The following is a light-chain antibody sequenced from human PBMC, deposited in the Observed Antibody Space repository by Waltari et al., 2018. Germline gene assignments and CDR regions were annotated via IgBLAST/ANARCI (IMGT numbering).Light chain of an antibody. Sequence: QSVLTQPPSVSGDPGQRVTISCTGSSSNIENYDVYWYQQLPGTAPKLLIYENNKRPSGVSDRFSGSKSGTSASLTITGLQSEDEAEYYCETWDNSLNGPLFGGGTRLTVL. CDR3: ETWDNSLNGPL. CDR1: SSNIENYD. J-gene: IGLJ2*01. CDR2: ENN. V-gene: IGLV1-51*02.